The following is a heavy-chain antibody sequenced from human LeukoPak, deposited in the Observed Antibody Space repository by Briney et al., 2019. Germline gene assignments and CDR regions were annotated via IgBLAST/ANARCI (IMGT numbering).Heavy chain of an antibody. Sequence: ESGRSLRLSCAASGFTFDSYGMHWVRQAPRKGLEWVAVISYDGSNKYYVDSVKGRFTISRDNSKNTLYLQMNSLRPEDTAVYYCAKDRTYDYGTYDAFDIWGQGQWSPSLQ. CDR3: AKDRTYDYGTYDAFDI. CDR1: GFTFDSYG. V-gene: IGHV3-30*18. CDR2: ISYDGSNK. J-gene: IGHJ3*02. D-gene: IGHD4-17*01.